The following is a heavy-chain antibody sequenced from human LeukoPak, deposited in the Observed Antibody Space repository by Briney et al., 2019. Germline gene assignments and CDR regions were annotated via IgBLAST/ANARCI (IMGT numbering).Heavy chain of an antibody. CDR1: GFTFTSSA. V-gene: IGHV1-58*01. D-gene: IGHD5-18*01. CDR3: AASSGYSYYYYGMDV. J-gene: IGHJ6*04. Sequence: TSVKVSFKASGFTFTSSAVQWVRQARGQRLNWIGWIVVGSGKRNYAQKLQERVTITKDMSTSTAYMELSNLRSEDTAVYYCAASSGYSYYYYGMDVWGKGTTVTVS. CDR2: IVVGSGKR.